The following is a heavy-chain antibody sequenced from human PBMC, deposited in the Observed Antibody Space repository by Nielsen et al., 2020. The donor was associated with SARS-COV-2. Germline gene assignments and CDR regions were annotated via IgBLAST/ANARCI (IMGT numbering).Heavy chain of an antibody. Sequence: GGSLRLSCAASGFTFSSYSMNWVRQAPRKGLEWVSYISSSSSTIYYADSVKGRFTISRDNSKNTLYLQMNSLRAEDTAVYYCANHHEGYYYYMDVWGKGTTVTVSS. J-gene: IGHJ6*03. V-gene: IGHV3-48*01. CDR3: ANHHEGYYYYMDV. CDR1: GFTFSSYS. CDR2: ISSSSSTI. D-gene: IGHD1-14*01.